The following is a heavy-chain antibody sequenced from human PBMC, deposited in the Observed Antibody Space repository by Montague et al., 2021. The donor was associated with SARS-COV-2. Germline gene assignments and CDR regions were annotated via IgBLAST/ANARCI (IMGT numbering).Heavy chain of an antibody. CDR1: GFSLSTSGMC. CDR2: IXXXDYR. V-gene: IGHV2-70*11. J-gene: IGHJ4*02. CDR3: ARSDAGIAVAHDY. Sequence: VKPTPTLTLTCTFSGFSLSTSGMCVSWIRQPPGKSLEWLARIXXXDYRYYSTSLKTRLTISKDTSNNQVVLTMTNMDPVDTATYYCARSDAGIAVAHDYWGQGTLVTVSS. D-gene: IGHD6-19*01.